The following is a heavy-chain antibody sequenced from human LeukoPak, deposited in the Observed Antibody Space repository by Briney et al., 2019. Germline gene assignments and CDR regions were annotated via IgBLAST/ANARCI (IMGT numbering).Heavy chain of an antibody. V-gene: IGHV3-33*06. J-gene: IGHJ5*02. CDR3: AKDLSYGSNWFDP. CDR2: IWHDGSKT. CDR1: EFTFKNYG. D-gene: IGHD3-10*01. Sequence: GRSLRLSCAASEFTFKNYGMHWVRQAPGKGLEWVALIWHDGSKTYYADSVKGRFTISRDDSQNTLYLQMNSLRAEDTAAYFCAKDLSYGSNWFDPWGQGTLVTASS.